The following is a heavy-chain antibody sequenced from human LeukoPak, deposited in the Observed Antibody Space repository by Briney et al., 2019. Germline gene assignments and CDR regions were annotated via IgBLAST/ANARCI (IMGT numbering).Heavy chain of an antibody. D-gene: IGHD3-9*01. CDR3: ARATREIRYFDWSDAFEI. CDR1: GYTFTGYY. Sequence: ASVKVSCKASGYTFTGYYMHWVRQAPGQGLEWVGWIKPYNGETKYAQKFQGRLTLTRDTSISTAYMELSRLRSDDTAVYYCARATREIRYFDWSDAFEIWGQGTMVTVSS. V-gene: IGHV1-2*02. J-gene: IGHJ3*02. CDR2: IKPYNGET.